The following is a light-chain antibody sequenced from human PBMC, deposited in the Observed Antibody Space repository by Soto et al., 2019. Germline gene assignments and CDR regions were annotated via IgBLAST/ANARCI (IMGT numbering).Light chain of an antibody. CDR2: EVS. Sequence: QSALTQPASVSGSPGQSITISCTGTSSDVGGSNSVSWYQQHPDKAPKLIIYEVSIRPSGVSNRFSGSKSGNTASLTISGLQAEDEADYYCSSYTNINTRACVFGTGTKLTVL. V-gene: IGLV2-14*01. CDR3: SSYTNINTRACV. CDR1: SSDVGGSNS. J-gene: IGLJ1*01.